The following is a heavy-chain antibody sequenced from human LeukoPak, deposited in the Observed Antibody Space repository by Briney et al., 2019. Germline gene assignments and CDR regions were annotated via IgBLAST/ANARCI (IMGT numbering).Heavy chain of an antibody. CDR3: AREGNDYVWGSYRFLFDY. Sequence: GGSLRLSCAASGFTFSSYAMSWVRQAPGKGLEWVSAISGSGGSTYYADSVKGRFTISRDNAKNSLYLQMNSLRAEDTAVYYCAREGNDYVWGSYRFLFDYWGQGTLVTVSS. D-gene: IGHD3-16*02. CDR2: ISGSGGST. CDR1: GFTFSSYA. V-gene: IGHV3-23*01. J-gene: IGHJ4*02.